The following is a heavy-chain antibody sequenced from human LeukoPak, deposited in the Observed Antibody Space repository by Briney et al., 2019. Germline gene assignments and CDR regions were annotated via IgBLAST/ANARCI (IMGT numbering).Heavy chain of an antibody. CDR1: GFSFSTYP. V-gene: IGHV3-64*01. CDR2: ISGNGGST. D-gene: IGHD3-9*01. J-gene: IGHJ4*02. Sequence: GGSLRLSCAASGFSFSTYPMHWVRQAPGKGLEYVSSISGNGGSTYYASSVKGRFTISRDNSKSTMYLQMGSLRGEDMAVYYCARADSDWLLAGWGQGTLVTVSS. CDR3: ARADSDWLLAG.